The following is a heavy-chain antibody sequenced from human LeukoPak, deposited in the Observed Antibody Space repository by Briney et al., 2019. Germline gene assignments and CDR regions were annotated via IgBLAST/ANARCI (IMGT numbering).Heavy chain of an antibody. CDR1: GFTFSSYA. CDR3: AKAPYVYGGNSLLY. V-gene: IGHV3-23*01. Sequence: PSGGSLRLSCAAWGFTFSSYAVRGVRQARGGGVEWVSAIVGLGCSTYYAPSVTFRFTLPSYNSKNTLYLQMNILTAEDTAVYYCAKAPYVYGGNSLLYWLRGTLVTVSS. J-gene: IGHJ4*02. D-gene: IGHD4-23*01. CDR2: IVGLGCST.